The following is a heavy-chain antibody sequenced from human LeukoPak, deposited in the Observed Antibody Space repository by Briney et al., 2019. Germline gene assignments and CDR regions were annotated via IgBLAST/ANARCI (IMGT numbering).Heavy chain of an antibody. V-gene: IGHV3-23*01. CDR2: ISGSGGST. D-gene: IGHD6-13*01. J-gene: IGHJ5*02. CDR1: GFTFSSYA. Sequence: GGSLRLSCAASGFTFSSYAMSWVRQAPGKGLEWVSAISGSGGSTYYADSVKSRFTISRDNSKNTLYLQMNSLRAEDTAVYYCAKDYRYSSSWYDWFDPWGQGTLVTVSS. CDR3: AKDYRYSSSWYDWFDP.